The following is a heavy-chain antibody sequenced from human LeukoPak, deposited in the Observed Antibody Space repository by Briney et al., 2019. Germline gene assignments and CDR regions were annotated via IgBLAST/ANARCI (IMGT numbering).Heavy chain of an antibody. Sequence: SETLSLTCTVSGASISSGKYYWSWIRQPAGQRLEWIGRVYTSGSTSYNPSLKSRVTISVDTSKNQFSLKLSSVTAADTAVYYCAGHYYGSGSYTQDAFDVWGQGTMVTVSS. CDR2: VYTSGST. V-gene: IGHV4-61*02. D-gene: IGHD3-10*01. CDR3: AGHYYGSGSYTQDAFDV. J-gene: IGHJ3*01. CDR1: GASISSGKYY.